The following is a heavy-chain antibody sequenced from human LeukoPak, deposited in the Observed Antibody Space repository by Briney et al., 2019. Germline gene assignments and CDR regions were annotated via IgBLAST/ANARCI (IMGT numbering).Heavy chain of an antibody. D-gene: IGHD2-2*02. V-gene: IGHV4-34*01. CDR3: ARGGYTRYWYFDL. CDR1: GGSLSGYY. J-gene: IGHJ2*01. CDR2: INHSGST. Sequence: SETLSLTCAVYGGSLSGYYWTWIRQPPGKGLEWIGEINHSGSTNYNPSLKSRVTISVDTSKNQFSLKLSSVTAADTAVYYCARGGYTRYWYFDLWGRGTLVTVSS.